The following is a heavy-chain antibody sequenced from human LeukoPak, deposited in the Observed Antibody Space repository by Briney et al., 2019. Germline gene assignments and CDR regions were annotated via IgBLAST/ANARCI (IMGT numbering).Heavy chain of an antibody. J-gene: IGHJ4*02. Sequence: GGSLRLSRASSGYTFSSYGMHCARQAPGKGREWVAFIRYDGSNKYYADSVEGRFTISRDNSTDTLYLQMNRPRAEDTAVYYCAKGTRTTVTSQPPFFDYCGQG. CDR3: AKGTRTTVTSQPPFFDY. CDR1: GYTFSSYG. D-gene: IGHD4-17*01. CDR2: IRYDGSNK. V-gene: IGHV3-30*02.